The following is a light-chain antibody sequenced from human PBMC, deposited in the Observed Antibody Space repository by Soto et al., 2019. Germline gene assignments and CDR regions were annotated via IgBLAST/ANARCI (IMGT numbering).Light chain of an antibody. CDR2: GAS. CDR1: QSIFNNY. Sequence: EIVLTQSPGTLSLSPRERAPLSCRASQSIFNNYLAWYQQKPGQAPRLLVYGASFRATGIPDRFSGSGSGTDFTLTISRLEPEDFAVYYCQQYGGSPFTFGQGTRLEIK. J-gene: IGKJ2*01. CDR3: QQYGGSPFT. V-gene: IGKV3-20*01.